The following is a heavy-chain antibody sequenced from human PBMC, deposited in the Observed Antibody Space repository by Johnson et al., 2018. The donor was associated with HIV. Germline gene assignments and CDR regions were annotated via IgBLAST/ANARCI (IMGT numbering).Heavy chain of an antibody. J-gene: IGHJ3*02. D-gene: IGHD3-22*01. Sequence: QVQLVESGGGVVQPGRPLRLSCVASGFIFSDYAMHWVRQAPSKGLEWVAVLRYDGSEKKYADSVRGRFTISRDNDKNTLYLQMNSLRVEDTAVYYCAKGDDYYDSSGYYRQGAFDSWGQGTMVTVSS. CDR1: GFIFSDYA. CDR2: LRYDGSEK. V-gene: IGHV3-30-3*01. CDR3: AKGDDYYDSSGYYRQGAFDS.